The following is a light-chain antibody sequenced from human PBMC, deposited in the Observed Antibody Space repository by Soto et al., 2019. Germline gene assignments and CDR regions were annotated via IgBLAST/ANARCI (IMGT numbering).Light chain of an antibody. Sequence: QSALTQPASVSGSPGQSITISCTVTSSDVGGYNYVSWYQQHPGKAPKLMIYEVSNRPSGVSNRFSGSKSGNTASLTISGLQAEDEADYYCSSYTSSSTDVFGTGTKLTVL. CDR3: SSYTSSSTDV. CDR1: SSDVGGYNY. J-gene: IGLJ1*01. V-gene: IGLV2-14*01. CDR2: EVS.